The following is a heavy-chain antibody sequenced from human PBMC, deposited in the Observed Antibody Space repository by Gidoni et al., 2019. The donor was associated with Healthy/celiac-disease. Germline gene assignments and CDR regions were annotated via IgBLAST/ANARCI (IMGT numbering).Heavy chain of an antibody. CDR3: ARHEIVVVTHFDY. CDR2: IYYIGST. V-gene: IGHV4-39*01. J-gene: IGHJ4*02. D-gene: IGHD3-22*01. CDR1: GGSISSSSYY. Sequence: QLQLQESGPGLVKPAETLSLTCPVPGGSISSSSYYWGCFRQPPGKGLDWIGSIYYIGSTYYNTSLKSRVTISVDTSKNQFSLKLSSVTAADTAVYYCARHEIVVVTHFDYWGQGTLVTVSS.